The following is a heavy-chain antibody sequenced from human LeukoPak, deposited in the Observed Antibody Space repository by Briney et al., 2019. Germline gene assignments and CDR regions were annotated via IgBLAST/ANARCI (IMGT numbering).Heavy chain of an antibody. CDR3: AKDPGLGYCSGGSCYYYYYGMDV. J-gene: IGHJ6*02. V-gene: IGHV3-30*18. CDR1: GFTFSSYG. D-gene: IGHD2-15*01. CDR2: ISYDGSNK. Sequence: GGSLRLSCAPSGFTFSSYGMHWVRQAPGKGLEWVAVISYDGSNKYYADSVKGRFTISRDNSKNTLYLQMNSLRAEDTAVYYCAKDPGLGYCSGGSCYYYYYGMDVWGQGTTVTVSS.